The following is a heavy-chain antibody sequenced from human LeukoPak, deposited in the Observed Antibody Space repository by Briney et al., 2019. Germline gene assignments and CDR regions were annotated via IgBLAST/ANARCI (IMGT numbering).Heavy chain of an antibody. CDR1: GFTFSSYA. V-gene: IGHV3-23*01. D-gene: IGHD2-2*02. CDR2: ISASGGST. J-gene: IGHJ4*02. CDR3: AKDLGYCSTTSCYTAVY. Sequence: GGSLRLSCAASGFTFSSYAMSWVRHAPGKGLEWVSAISASGGSTYYADSVKGRFTISRDNSKTTLYLQMNSLRADDTAVYYCAKDLGYCSTTSCYTAVYWGQGTLVAVSS.